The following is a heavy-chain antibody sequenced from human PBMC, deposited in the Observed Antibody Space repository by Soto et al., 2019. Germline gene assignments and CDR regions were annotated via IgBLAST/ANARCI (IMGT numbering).Heavy chain of an antibody. CDR1: GFTFSSYA. Sequence: GGSLRLSCAASGFTFSSYAMSWVRQAPGKGLEWVSAISGSGGSTYYADSVKGRFTISRDNSKNTLYLQMNSLRAEDTAVYYCAKDPGEYSSSSRYFDYWGQGTLVTVSS. D-gene: IGHD6-6*01. J-gene: IGHJ4*02. CDR3: AKDPGEYSSSSRYFDY. CDR2: ISGSGGST. V-gene: IGHV3-23*01.